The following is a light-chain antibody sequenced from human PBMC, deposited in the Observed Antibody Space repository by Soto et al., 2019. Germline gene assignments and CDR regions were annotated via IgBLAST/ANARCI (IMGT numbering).Light chain of an antibody. CDR3: SSYTTMSTKV. CDR2: EVI. CDR1: GSDVGAYDY. V-gene: IGLV2-14*01. Sequence: QSVLTQPASVSGSPGQSITISCTGTGSDVGAYDYVSWYQQHPGKPPKLIIFEVINRPSGVSSRFSGSRSGNTASLTISGLQAEDEDDYYCSSYTTMSTKVFGTGTKVTV. J-gene: IGLJ1*01.